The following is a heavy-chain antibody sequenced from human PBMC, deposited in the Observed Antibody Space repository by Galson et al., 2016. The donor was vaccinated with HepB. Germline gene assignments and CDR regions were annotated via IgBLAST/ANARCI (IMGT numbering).Heavy chain of an antibody. Sequence: SLRLSCAASGFTFGSYGMHWVRQAPGKGLEWMAVIWYDGSSEDCADSVKGRFTISRDNSKDTLFLQMNSLRAEDTAVYYCVRDTRYNSGWYFWGQGTLVTVSS. J-gene: IGHJ4*02. V-gene: IGHV3-33*01. CDR2: IWYDGSSE. CDR3: VRDTRYNSGWYF. D-gene: IGHD6-19*01. CDR1: GFTFGSYG.